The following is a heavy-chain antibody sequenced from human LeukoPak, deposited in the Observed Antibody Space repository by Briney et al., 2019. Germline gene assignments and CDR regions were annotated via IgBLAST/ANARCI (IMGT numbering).Heavy chain of an antibody. CDR2: IWFDGKNQ. CDR3: AREPVGGTYFDY. V-gene: IGHV3-33*01. CDR1: GFILNSYG. D-gene: IGHD6-19*01. Sequence: GGSLRLSCAASGFILNSYGMHWVRQAPGKRLEWVADIWFDGKNQHFADSVRGRFAISRDNSKNTVYLQINSLRAEDTAVYYCAREPVGGTYFDYWGQGTLVTVSS. J-gene: IGHJ4*02.